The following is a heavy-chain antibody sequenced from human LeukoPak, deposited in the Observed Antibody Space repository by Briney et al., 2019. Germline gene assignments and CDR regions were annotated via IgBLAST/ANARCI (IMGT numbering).Heavy chain of an antibody. V-gene: IGHV4-34*08. CDR3: AKSNGYGLVDI. CDR1: GVTFSSYW. CDR2: IDHSGST. Sequence: GSLRLSCAASGVTFSSYWMSWIRQPPGKGLEWIGEIDHSGSTNYNPSLKSRVTISLDTSRNQFSLKLNSVTAADTAVYYCAKSNGYGLVDIWGQGTMVTVSS. J-gene: IGHJ3*02. D-gene: IGHD3-10*01.